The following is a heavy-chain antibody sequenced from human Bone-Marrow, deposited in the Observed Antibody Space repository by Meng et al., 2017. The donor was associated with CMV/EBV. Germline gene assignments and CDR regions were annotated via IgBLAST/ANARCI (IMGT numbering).Heavy chain of an antibody. J-gene: IGHJ4*02. CDR2: INHSGST. CDR1: GGSISSSNW. CDR3: AGSDFWSGLPYK. D-gene: IGHD3-3*01. Sequence: SETLSLTCAVSGGSISSSNWWSWVRQPPGKGLEWIGEINHSGSTNYNPSLKSRVTISVDTSKNQFSLKLSSVTAADTAVYYCAGSDFWSGLPYKWGQGTLVTVSS. V-gene: IGHV4-4*02.